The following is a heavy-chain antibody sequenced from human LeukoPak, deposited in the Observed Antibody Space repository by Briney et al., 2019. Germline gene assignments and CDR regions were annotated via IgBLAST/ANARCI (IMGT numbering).Heavy chain of an antibody. CDR2: ISGGGGST. CDR1: GFTFSSYA. J-gene: IGHJ4*02. Sequence: PGGSLRLSCAASGFTFSSYAMSWVRQAPGKGLEWVSAISGGGGSTYYADSVKGRFTISRDNSKNTLYLQMNSLRAEDMAVYYCAKRIYGSGSCDYWGQGSLVTVSS. D-gene: IGHD3-10*01. V-gene: IGHV3-23*01. CDR3: AKRIYGSGSCDY.